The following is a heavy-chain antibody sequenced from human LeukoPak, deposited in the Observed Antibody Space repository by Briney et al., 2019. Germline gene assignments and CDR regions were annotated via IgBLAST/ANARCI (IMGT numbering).Heavy chain of an antibody. J-gene: IGHJ6*03. CDR2: ISSSGSTI. CDR3: ARLRYSSGWYSVYYYYMDV. Sequence: GGSLRLSCAASGFTFSSYNMNWVRQAPGKGLEWVSYISSSGSTIYYADSVKGRFTISRDNAKNSLYLQMNSLRAEDTAVYYCARLRYSSGWYSVYYYYMDVWGKGTTVTVSS. D-gene: IGHD6-19*01. V-gene: IGHV3-48*04. CDR1: GFTFSSYN.